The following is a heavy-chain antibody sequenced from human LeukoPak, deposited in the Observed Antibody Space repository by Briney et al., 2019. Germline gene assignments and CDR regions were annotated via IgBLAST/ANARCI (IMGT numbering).Heavy chain of an antibody. CDR2: VYANDIS. V-gene: IGHV4-4*09. J-gene: IGHJ3*02. Sequence: SETLSLTCTVSGASIRSYFWSWIRQSPGKGLEWIGYVYANDISNFNPSLESRVTILVDRSKNQFSLKLRSVTAADPAVYWCARSLGFATDDAFDTWGPGTMVTVSS. CDR1: GASIRSYF. D-gene: IGHD3-10*01. CDR3: ARSLGFATDDAFDT.